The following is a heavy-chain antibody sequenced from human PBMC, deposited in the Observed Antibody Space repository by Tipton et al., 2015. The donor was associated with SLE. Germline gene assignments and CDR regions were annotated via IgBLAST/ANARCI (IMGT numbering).Heavy chain of an antibody. Sequence: TLSLTCAVYGGSISAYYWSWIRQPPGKGLEWSGEISHTGSTNFNPSLKSRVAISADTSKRQFSLKLSSVTAADTAVYYCATRGSSSGYFFDYWGQGTLVTVSS. D-gene: IGHD6-13*01. J-gene: IGHJ4*02. V-gene: IGHV4-34*01. CDR2: ISHTGST. CDR3: ATRGSSSGYFFDY. CDR1: GGSISAYY.